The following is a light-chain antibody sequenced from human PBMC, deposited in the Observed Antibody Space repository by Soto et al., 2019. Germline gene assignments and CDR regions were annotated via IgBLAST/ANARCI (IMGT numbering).Light chain of an antibody. CDR2: RNN. J-gene: IGLJ1*01. V-gene: IGLV1-47*01. CDR1: SSNIGSNY. Sequence: QSVLTQPPSASGTPGQRVTISCSGSSSNIGSNYVYWYQQLPGTAPKIIIYRNNQRPSGVPDRISGSKSGTSASLAISGLRSEDEADYYCSAWDDSLSGYVFGTGT. CDR3: SAWDDSLSGYV.